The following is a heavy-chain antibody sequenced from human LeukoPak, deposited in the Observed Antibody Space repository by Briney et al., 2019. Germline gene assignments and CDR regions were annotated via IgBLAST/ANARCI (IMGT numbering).Heavy chain of an antibody. CDR2: IYCSGST. D-gene: IGHD3/OR15-3a*01. Sequence: SETLSLTCTVSGVSISSYYWSWIRQPPGKGLEWIGYIYCSGSTNYNPSLKSRVTISVDTSKNQFSLKLSSVTAADTAVYYCARGTRNFDYWGQGTLVTVSS. J-gene: IGHJ4*02. CDR3: ARGTRNFDY. CDR1: GVSISSYY. V-gene: IGHV4-59*08.